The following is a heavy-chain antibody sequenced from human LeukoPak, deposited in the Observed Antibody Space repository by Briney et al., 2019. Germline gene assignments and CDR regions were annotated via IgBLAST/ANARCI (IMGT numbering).Heavy chain of an antibody. Sequence: PSETLSLTCTVSGGSISSYYWSWIRQPAGKGLEWIGRIYTSGSTNYNSSLKSRVTMSVDTSKNQFSLKLSSVTAADTAVYYCARGDGGCTNGVCLSSYYYYGMDVWGQGTTVTVSS. CDR1: GGSISSYY. J-gene: IGHJ6*02. D-gene: IGHD2-8*01. CDR3: ARGDGGCTNGVCLSSYYYYGMDV. CDR2: IYTSGST. V-gene: IGHV4-4*07.